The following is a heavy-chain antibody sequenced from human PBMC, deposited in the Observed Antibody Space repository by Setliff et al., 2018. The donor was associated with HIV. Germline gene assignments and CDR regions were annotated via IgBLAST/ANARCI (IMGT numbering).Heavy chain of an antibody. CDR1: GGTFSSYA. D-gene: IGHD3-22*01. CDR3: ARSYDSSGYYPDAFDI. Sequence: SVKVSCKASGGTFSSYAISWVRQAPGQGLEWMGGIIPIFGTANYAQKFQGRVTITTDESASTAYMELSSLRSEDTAVYYCARSYDSSGYYPDAFDIWGQGTMVTVSS. V-gene: IGHV1-69*05. J-gene: IGHJ3*02. CDR2: IIPIFGTA.